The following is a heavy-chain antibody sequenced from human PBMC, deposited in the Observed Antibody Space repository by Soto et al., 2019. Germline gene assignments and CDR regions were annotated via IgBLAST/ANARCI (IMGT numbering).Heavy chain of an antibody. CDR1: GGSINNYY. J-gene: IGHJ5*02. CDR3: ARSYNSTWTSWGP. Sequence: ETLSLTCTVSGGSINNYYWSWIRQPPGKGLEWIGYIYYSGTTNYNSSFKSRVTISVDTSKNQFSLKLSSVTAADTAVYYCARSYNSTWTSWGPWGQGALVTVSS. D-gene: IGHD1-20*01. V-gene: IGHV4-59*01. CDR2: IYYSGTT.